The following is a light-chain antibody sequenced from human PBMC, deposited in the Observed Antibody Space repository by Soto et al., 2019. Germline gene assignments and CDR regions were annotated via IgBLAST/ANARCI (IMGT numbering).Light chain of an antibody. CDR1: RGHSSYA. CDR2: VNSDGSH. CDR3: QTWGTGIVV. Sequence: QPVLTQSPSASASLGASVKLTCTLSRGHSSYAIAWHQQQPEKGPRYLMKVNSDGSHSKGDGIPDRFSGSSSGAERYLTISSLQPEDEADYYSQTWGTGIVVFGGGTKLTVL. J-gene: IGLJ2*01. V-gene: IGLV4-69*01.